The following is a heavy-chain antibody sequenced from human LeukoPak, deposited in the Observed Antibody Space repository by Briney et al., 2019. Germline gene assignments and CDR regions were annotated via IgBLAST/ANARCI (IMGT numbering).Heavy chain of an antibody. CDR2: INSDGSST. J-gene: IGHJ5*02. Sequence: GGSLRLSCAASGFTFSSYWMHWVRQAPGKGLVWVSRINSDGSSTSYADSVKGRFTISRDNAKNTLYLQRNSLRAEDTAVYYCARGTSLYNWFDPWGQGTLVTVSS. CDR1: GFTFSSYW. CDR3: ARGTSLYNWFDP. D-gene: IGHD2-2*01. V-gene: IGHV3-74*01.